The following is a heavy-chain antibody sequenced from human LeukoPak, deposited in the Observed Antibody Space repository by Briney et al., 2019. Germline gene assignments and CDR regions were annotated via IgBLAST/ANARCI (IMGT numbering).Heavy chain of an antibody. Sequence: ASVKVSCKASGYIFTTYGISWVRQAPGQGLEWMGWISAYNGNTNYAQKLQGRVTMTTDTSTSTAYMELRSLRSDDTAVYYCARDLCPDYDILTGSTLAYYYGMDVWGQGTTVTVSS. D-gene: IGHD3-9*01. CDR3: ARDLCPDYDILTGSTLAYYYGMDV. CDR1: GYIFTTYG. V-gene: IGHV1-18*01. J-gene: IGHJ6*02. CDR2: ISAYNGNT.